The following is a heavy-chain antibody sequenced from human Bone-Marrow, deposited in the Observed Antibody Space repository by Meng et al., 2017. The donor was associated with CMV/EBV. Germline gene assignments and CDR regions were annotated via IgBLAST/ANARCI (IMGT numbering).Heavy chain of an antibody. CDR2: INHSGST. CDR1: GGSISSYY. Sequence: SETLSLTCTVSGGSISSYYWSWIRQPPGKGLEWIGEINHSGSTNYNPSLKSRVTISVDTSKNQSSLKLSSVTAADTAVYYCARGGVRSSMFDFWCGYQSGPVFDYWGQGTLVSVSS. D-gene: IGHD3-3*01. V-gene: IGHV4-34*01. CDR3: ARGGVRSSMFDFWCGYQSGPVFDY. J-gene: IGHJ4*02.